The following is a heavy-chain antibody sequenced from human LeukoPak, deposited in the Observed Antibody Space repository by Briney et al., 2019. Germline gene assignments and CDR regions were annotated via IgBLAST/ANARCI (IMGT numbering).Heavy chain of an antibody. J-gene: IGHJ4*02. D-gene: IGHD3-22*01. CDR3: ARESGDSSGYGVAY. Sequence: SETLSLTCTVSGGSISSAGSYWSWIRQRPGKGLEWIGNIYYSGRTSYNPSLKSRLTISVDTSKNQFSLKLNSVTAADTAVYYCARESGDSSGYGVAYWGQGTLVTVSS. V-gene: IGHV4-31*03. CDR1: GGSISSAGSY. CDR2: IYYSGRT.